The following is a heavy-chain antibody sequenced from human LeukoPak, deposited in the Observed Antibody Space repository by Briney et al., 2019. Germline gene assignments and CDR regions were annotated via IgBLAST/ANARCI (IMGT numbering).Heavy chain of an antibody. Sequence: SVKVSCKASGGTFSSYAISWVRQAPAQGLEWMGGIIPIFGTANYAQKFQGRVTINADESTSTAYMELSSLRSEDTAVYYCARDGSGGSCYWFNWFDPWGQGTLVTVSS. CDR2: IIPIFGTA. D-gene: IGHD2-15*01. CDR3: ARDGSGGSCYWFNWFDP. V-gene: IGHV1-69*13. CDR1: GGTFSSYA. J-gene: IGHJ5*02.